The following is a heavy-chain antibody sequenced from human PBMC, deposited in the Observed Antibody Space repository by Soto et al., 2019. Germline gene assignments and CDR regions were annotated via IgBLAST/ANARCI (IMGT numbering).Heavy chain of an antibody. CDR2: TYFRSRWFY. V-gene: IGHV6-1*01. D-gene: IGHD3-10*01. Sequence: QSQTLSLTCAISGDSVSNNTAAWNWIRQSPSRGLEWLGRTYFRSRWFYNCEVSLKNRITINPDPSKNQFSLQLTSVTPEDSAVYYCARESPMFRGAFVAFDIWGQGTMVTVSS. CDR3: ARESPMFRGAFVAFDI. J-gene: IGHJ3*02. CDR1: GDSVSNNTAA.